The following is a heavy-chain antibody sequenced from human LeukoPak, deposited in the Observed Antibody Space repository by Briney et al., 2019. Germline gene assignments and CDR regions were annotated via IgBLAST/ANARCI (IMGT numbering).Heavy chain of an antibody. CDR3: ARVMTMIVVVLDY. CDR2: ISSSSSTI. CDR1: AFTFSSYS. D-gene: IGHD3-22*01. Sequence: GGSLRLSCAASAFTFSSYSMNWVRQAPGKGLEWVSYISSSSSTIYYADSVKGRFTISRDNAKNSLYLQMNSLRAEDTAVYYCARVMTMIVVVLDYWGQGTLVTVSS. J-gene: IGHJ4*02. V-gene: IGHV3-48*04.